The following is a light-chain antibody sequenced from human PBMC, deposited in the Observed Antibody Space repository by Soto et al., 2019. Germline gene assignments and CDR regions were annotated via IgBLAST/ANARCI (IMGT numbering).Light chain of an antibody. CDR3: QQSWT. CDR1: QSISSW. V-gene: IGKV1-5*03. Sequence: DIQMTQSPSTLSASVRDRVTVTCRASQSISSWLAWYQQKAGKAPKLLIYKASALESGVPSRFSGSGSGTEFTLTISSLEPEDFATYYCQQSWTFGQGTKV. J-gene: IGKJ1*01. CDR2: KAS.